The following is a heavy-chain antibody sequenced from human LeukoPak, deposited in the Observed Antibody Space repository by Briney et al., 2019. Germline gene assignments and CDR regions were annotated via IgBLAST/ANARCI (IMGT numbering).Heavy chain of an antibody. CDR3: ARVSYTPLWFGELLNPYYYYYYMDV. J-gene: IGHJ6*03. D-gene: IGHD3-10*01. CDR2: LNPNSGGT. V-gene: IGHV1-2*02. Sequence: GASVKVSCKASGYTFTGYYMHWVRQAPGQGLEWMGWLNPNSGGTNYAQKFQGRVTMTTDTSTSTAYMELRSLRSDDTAVYYCARVSYTPLWFGELLNPYYYYYYMDVWGKGTTVTVSS. CDR1: GYTFTGYY.